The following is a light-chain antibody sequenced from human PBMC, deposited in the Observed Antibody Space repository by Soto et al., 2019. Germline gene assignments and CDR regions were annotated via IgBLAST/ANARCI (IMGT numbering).Light chain of an antibody. CDR2: DVS. J-gene: IGLJ2*01. V-gene: IGLV2-14*01. CDR1: RSDVGGYNY. CDR3: SSYTSSSTRVV. Sequence: QSALTQPASVSGSPGQSITISCSGTRSDVGGYNYVSWYQQHPGKAPKLMIYDVSNRPSGVSNRFSGSKSGNTASLTISGLQAEDEADYYCSSYTSSSTRVVFGGGTPLTVL.